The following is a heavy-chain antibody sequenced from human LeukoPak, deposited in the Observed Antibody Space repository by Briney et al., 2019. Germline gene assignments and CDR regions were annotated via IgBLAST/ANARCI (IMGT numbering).Heavy chain of an antibody. CDR1: VYTFTSYG. J-gene: IGHJ5*02. Sequence: ASVTVSCKPSVYTFTSYGIRWVRQAPGQGLAWMGWISAYNGNTNYAQKVQGRVTMSTDTSTSTAYMELRSLRSDDTAVYYCARITIFGVDVAWFDPWGQGTLVTVSS. CDR3: ARITIFGVDVAWFDP. CDR2: ISAYNGNT. V-gene: IGHV1-18*01. D-gene: IGHD3-3*01.